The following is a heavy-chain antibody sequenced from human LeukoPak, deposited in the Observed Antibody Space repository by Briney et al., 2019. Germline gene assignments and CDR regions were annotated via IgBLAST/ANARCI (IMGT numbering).Heavy chain of an antibody. V-gene: IGHV3-30*04. CDR1: GFTFSSYA. J-gene: IGHJ4*02. Sequence: GGSLRLSCAASGFTFSSYAMHWVRQAPGKGLEWVAVISYDGSNKYYADSVKGRFTISRDNSKNTLYLQMNSLGAEDTAVYYCARAVDMTTDFDYWGQGTLVTVSS. CDR2: ISYDGSNK. D-gene: IGHD4-17*01. CDR3: ARAVDMTTDFDY.